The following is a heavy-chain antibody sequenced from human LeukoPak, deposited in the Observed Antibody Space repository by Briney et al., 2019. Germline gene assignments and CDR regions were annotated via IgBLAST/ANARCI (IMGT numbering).Heavy chain of an antibody. Sequence: SVKVSCKASGYTFTTLDINWVRQAPGQGLEWMGRIIPILGIANYAQKFQGRVTTTADKSTSTAYMELSSLRSEDTAVYYCARGGYSSSWYFDYWGQGTLVTVSS. D-gene: IGHD6-13*01. J-gene: IGHJ4*02. CDR1: GYTFTTLD. CDR3: ARGGYSSSWYFDY. CDR2: IIPILGIA. V-gene: IGHV1-69*04.